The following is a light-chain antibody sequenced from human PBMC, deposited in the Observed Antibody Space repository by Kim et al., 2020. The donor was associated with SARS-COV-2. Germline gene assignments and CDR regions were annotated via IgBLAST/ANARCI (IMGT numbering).Light chain of an antibody. V-gene: IGKV1-8*01. Sequence: AIRITQSPSSLSASTGDRVTITCRASQGISSNLAWYQQKPGKAPKLLMYAASTLQSGVPSRFTGSGSGTDFTLTISCLQSEDFATYYCQQYYNYPRTFGQGTKVDIK. J-gene: IGKJ1*01. CDR2: AAS. CDR1: QGISSN. CDR3: QQYYNYPRT.